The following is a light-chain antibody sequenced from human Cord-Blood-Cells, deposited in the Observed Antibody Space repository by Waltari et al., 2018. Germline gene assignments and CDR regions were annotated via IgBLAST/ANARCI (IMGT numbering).Light chain of an antibody. Sequence: QSALTQPASVSGSPGQSITISSTGTSSDVGSYNLVPWYQQYPGKAPKLMIYEGSKRPSGVSNRFSGSKSGNTASLTISGLQAEDEADYYCCSYAGSSTYVVFGGGTKLTVL. CDR3: CSYAGSSTYVV. CDR2: EGS. V-gene: IGLV2-23*01. CDR1: SSDVGSYNL. J-gene: IGLJ2*01.